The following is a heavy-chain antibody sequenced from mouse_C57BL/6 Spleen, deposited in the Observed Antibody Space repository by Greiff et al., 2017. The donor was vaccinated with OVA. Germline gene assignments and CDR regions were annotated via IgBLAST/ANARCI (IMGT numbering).Heavy chain of an antibody. Sequence: VQGVESGPGLVQPSQSLSITCTVSGFSLTSYGVHWVRQSPGKGLEWLGVIWSGGSTDYNAAFISRLSISKDNSKGQVFFKMNSLQADDTAIYYCARPPYYGSSYGYFDVWGTGTTVTVSS. CDR3: ARPPYYGSSYGYFDV. J-gene: IGHJ1*03. CDR2: IWSGGST. CDR1: GFSLTSYG. V-gene: IGHV2-2*01. D-gene: IGHD1-1*01.